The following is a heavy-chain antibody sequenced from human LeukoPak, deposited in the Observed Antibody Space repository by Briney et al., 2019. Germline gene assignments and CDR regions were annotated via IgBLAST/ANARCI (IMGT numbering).Heavy chain of an antibody. D-gene: IGHD2-15*01. CDR3: ARDKRRYCSGGSCYPFDY. J-gene: IGHJ4*02. V-gene: IGHV3-30-3*01. CDR2: ISYDGSNK. Sequence: GGSLRLSCAASGFTFGSFAMYWVRQAPGKGLEWVAVISYDGSNKYYADSVKGRFTISRDNSKNTLYLQMNSLRAEDTAVYYCARDKRRYCSGGSCYPFDYWGQGTLVTVSS. CDR1: GFTFGSFA.